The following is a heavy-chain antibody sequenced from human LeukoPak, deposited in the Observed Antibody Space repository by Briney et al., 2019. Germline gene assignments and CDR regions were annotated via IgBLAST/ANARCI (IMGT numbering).Heavy chain of an antibody. CDR3: ARAPPGGTTATMGPVEF. J-gene: IGHJ4*02. V-gene: IGHV1-69*13. CDR2: TNSIFGTA. CDR1: GCTFNSYA. Sequence: ASVKVSCQASGCTFNSYANCLVRQAPGQRLEWMGGTNSIFGTANYPQMFQGRVTITADQSTGTAYLELSSLRSEDTAVYYCARAPPGGTTATMGPVEFWGQGTLVSVSS. D-gene: IGHD4-17*01.